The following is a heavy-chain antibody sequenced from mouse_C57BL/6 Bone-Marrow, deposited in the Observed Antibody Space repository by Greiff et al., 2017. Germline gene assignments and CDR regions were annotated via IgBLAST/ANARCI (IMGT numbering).Heavy chain of an antibody. CDR3: ARWHYGSTYPFDY. Sequence: EVQLQQSGPVLVKPGPSVKISCKASGFTFTDYYMHWVKQSHGKSLEWIGLVYPYNGGTSYNQKFKGKATLTVDTSSSTANLELNCLTSEDSAVYYCARWHYGSTYPFDYWGQGTTLTVSS. CDR1: GFTFTDYY. J-gene: IGHJ2*01. V-gene: IGHV1-36*01. CDR2: VYPYNGGT. D-gene: IGHD1-1*01.